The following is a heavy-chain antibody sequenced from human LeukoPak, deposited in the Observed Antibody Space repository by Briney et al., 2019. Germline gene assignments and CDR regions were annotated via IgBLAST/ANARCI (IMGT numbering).Heavy chain of an antibody. J-gene: IGHJ1*01. V-gene: IGHV4-34*01. CDR2: INHSGST. CDR3: ASVLFAVTTKYFQY. Sequence: SETLSLTCAVYGGSFSGYYWSWIRQPPGKGLEWIGEINHSGSTNYNPSLKSRVTISVDTSKNQFSLKLSSVTAADTAVYYCASVLFAVTTKYFQYWGQGTLVTVSS. D-gene: IGHD4-17*01. CDR1: GGSFSGYY.